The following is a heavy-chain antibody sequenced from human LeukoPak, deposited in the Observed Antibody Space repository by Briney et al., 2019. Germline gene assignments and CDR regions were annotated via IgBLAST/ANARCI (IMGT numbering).Heavy chain of an antibody. CDR2: ISGSGGST. J-gene: IGHJ4*02. D-gene: IGHD5-18*01. CDR3: ARGPGGYSYGTFDY. V-gene: IGHV3-23*01. Sequence: GGSLRLSCAASGFTFSSYAMSWVRQAPGKGLEWVSAISGSGGSTYYADSVKGRFTISRDNSKNTLYLQMNSLRAEDTAVYYCARGPGGYSYGTFDYWGQGTLVTVSS. CDR1: GFTFSSYA.